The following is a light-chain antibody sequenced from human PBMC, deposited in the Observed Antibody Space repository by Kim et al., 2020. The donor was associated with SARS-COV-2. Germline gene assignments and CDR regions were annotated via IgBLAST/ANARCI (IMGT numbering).Light chain of an antibody. CDR2: DAS. CDR1: QSISSY. J-gene: IGKJ2*01. Sequence: DIVLTQSLATLSLSPGERASLSCRASQSISSYLAWYQQKPGQAPRLLIYDASNRATGIPARFSGSGSGTDFTLTISSLEPEDFAVYYCQQRSNWPPEYTFGQGTKLEI. CDR3: QQRSNWPPEYT. V-gene: IGKV3-11*01.